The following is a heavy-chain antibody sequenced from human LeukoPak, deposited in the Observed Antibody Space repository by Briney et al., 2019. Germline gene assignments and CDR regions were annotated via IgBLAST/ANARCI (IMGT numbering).Heavy chain of an antibody. V-gene: IGHV3-30*18. D-gene: IGHD3-10*01. CDR1: GFTFSSYG. J-gene: IGHJ1*01. Sequence: PGGSLRLSCAASGFTFSSYGMHWVRQAPGRGLEWVAVISYDGSNKYYADSVKGRFTISRDNSKNTLYLQMNSLRAEDTAVYYCAKDRQGYYPHWGLGTLVTVSS. CDR3: AKDRQGYYPH. CDR2: ISYDGSNK.